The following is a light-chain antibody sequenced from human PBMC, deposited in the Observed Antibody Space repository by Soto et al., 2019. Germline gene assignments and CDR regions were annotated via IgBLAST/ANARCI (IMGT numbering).Light chain of an antibody. V-gene: IGLV2-23*02. J-gene: IGLJ2*01. CDR1: SSDVGKYNL. CDR2: EDS. Sequence: QSALTQPASLSGSPGQSITISCTGSSSDVGKYNLVSWYQWHPGKAPKLMIYEDSQRPSGVSNRFSGSKSGNTASLTISGRQAEEEADYYFCSYAGSDIFVVFGGGTKLTVL. CDR3: CSYAGSDIFVV.